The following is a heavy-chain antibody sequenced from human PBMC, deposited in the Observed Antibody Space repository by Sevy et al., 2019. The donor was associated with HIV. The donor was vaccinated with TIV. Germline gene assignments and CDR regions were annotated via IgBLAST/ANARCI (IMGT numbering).Heavy chain of an antibody. CDR3: AKEGGGHYDPDEIGYYFYYYNMDV. J-gene: IGHJ6*03. Sequence: GGSLRLSCAVSGFSFDSYGMTWVRQAPGKGLERVSGISGSGTRTYYADSVKGRFSISRDNSKNRLYLQMNSLRSEDTALYYCAKEGGGHYDPDEIGYYFYYYNMDVWGKGTTVTVSS. CDR2: ISGSGTRT. V-gene: IGHV3-23*01. CDR1: GFSFDSYG. D-gene: IGHD3-22*01.